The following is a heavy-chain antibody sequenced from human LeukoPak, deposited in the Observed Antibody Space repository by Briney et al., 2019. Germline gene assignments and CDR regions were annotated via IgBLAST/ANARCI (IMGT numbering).Heavy chain of an antibody. D-gene: IGHD6-19*01. CDR1: GFTFSSYA. CDR2: IKSTVDGGTT. Sequence: GGSLRLSCAASGFTFSSYAMSWVRQAPGKGLEWVGRIKSTVDGGTTDYAAPVKGRFTVSRDDSKKMLYLQMNSLKIEDTAVYYCTTGGNVIVADTRAFDIWGQGTMVTVSS. V-gene: IGHV3-15*01. CDR3: TTGGNVIVADTRAFDI. J-gene: IGHJ3*02.